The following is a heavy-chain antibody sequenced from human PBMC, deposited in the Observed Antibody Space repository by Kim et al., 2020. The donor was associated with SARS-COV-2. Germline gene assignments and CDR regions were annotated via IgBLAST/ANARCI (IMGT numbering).Heavy chain of an antibody. V-gene: IGHV3-48*03. CDR2: ISSSGNTI. CDR3: ARSLGALYGMDV. CDR1: GFTFSSYE. D-gene: IGHD3-10*01. Sequence: GGSLRLSCAASGFTFSSYEMNWVRQAPGKGLEWVSYISSSGNTIYYADSVKARFTISRDNAKNSLFLQMNSLRAEDTAVYYCARSLGALYGMDVWGQGTTVTVSS. J-gene: IGHJ6*02.